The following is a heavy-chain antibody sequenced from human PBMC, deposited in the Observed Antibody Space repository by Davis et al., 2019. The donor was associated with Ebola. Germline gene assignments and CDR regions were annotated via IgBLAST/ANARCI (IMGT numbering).Heavy chain of an antibody. CDR1: GFTFSSYW. V-gene: IGHV3-7*01. CDR2: INQDGSVT. CDR3: ARDLDVAVVSTAYDAFDI. J-gene: IGHJ3*02. D-gene: IGHD2-2*01. Sequence: GESLKISCAASGFTFSSYWMTWVRQAPGKGPEWVANINQDGSVTNYVDSVKGRFTISRDNAKNSLYLQMNSLRAEDTAAFYCARDLDVAVVSTAYDAFDIWGQGTMVTVSP.